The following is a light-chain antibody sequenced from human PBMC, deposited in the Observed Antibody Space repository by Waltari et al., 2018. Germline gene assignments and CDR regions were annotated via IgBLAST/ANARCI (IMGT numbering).Light chain of an antibody. V-gene: IGKV3-20*01. CDR1: QSLSGNY. CDR3: QQCHSSPWT. Sequence: LVLTRSPDTLSSSPGERVTICCRARQSLSGNYLAWYQQKPGQAPTLLIYGASTMATGIPDRCSGSGSGTDFSLTIKRLEPEDFAVYYCQQCHSSPWTFGQGTKV. CDR2: GAS. J-gene: IGKJ1*01.